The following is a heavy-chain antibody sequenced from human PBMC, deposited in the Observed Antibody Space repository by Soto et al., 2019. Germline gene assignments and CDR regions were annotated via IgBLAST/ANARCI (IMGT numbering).Heavy chain of an antibody. CDR3: ARGLIDYGDYYYYYYGMDV. CDR1: GYSFTRYW. V-gene: IGHV5-10-1*01. Sequence: PGESRKISWRGSGYSFTRYWISLVRQMPGKGLEWMGRIDPSDSYTNYSPSFQGHVTISADKSISTAYLQWSSLKASDTAMYYCARGLIDYGDYYYYYYGMDVWGQGTTVTVSS. J-gene: IGHJ6*02. CDR2: IDPSDSYT. D-gene: IGHD4-17*01.